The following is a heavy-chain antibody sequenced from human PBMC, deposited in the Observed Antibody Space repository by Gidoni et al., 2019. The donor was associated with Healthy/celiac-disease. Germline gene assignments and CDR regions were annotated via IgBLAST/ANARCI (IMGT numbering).Heavy chain of an antibody. CDR2: IPYDGSNR. CDR1: EFTFGTSG. V-gene: IGHV3-30*18. CDR3: AKGCSGGRCYLGDIGRRGEGIIDY. Sequence: QVQLVESGGGVVQPGRSLSLSCAAPEFTFGTSGMLWLRQAPGKGLGWEAVIPYDGSNRYCVDSAKGRVTISRENSKNTLYLKMNRLGAEESDVYYCAKGCSGGRCYLGDIGRRGEGIIDYWGQGTLVTVSS. D-gene: IGHD2-15*01. J-gene: IGHJ4*02.